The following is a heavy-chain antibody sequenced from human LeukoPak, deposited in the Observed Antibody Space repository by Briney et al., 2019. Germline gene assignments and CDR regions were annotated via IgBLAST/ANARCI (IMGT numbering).Heavy chain of an antibody. Sequence: GGSLRLSCAASGFTSNNYWMSWVRQAPGKGLEWVSCIGGSSGDIYYADSVKGRFTISRDNDKNSLYLQMNSLRVEDTAVYYCAREGPYDSSGYIDFDYWGQGILVTVSS. D-gene: IGHD3-22*01. CDR2: IGGSSGDI. J-gene: IGHJ4*02. CDR1: GFTSNNYW. CDR3: AREGPYDSSGYIDFDY. V-gene: IGHV3-21*01.